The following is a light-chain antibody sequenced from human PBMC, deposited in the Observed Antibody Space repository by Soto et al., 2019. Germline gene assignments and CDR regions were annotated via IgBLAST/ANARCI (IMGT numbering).Light chain of an antibody. CDR1: SSNIGAGYD. Sequence: QSVLTQPPSVSGAPGQRVTISCTGSSSNIGAGYDVHWYQQLPGTDPKLLIYGNSNRPSGVPDRFSGSKSGTSASLASTGLQAEDEADYYCQSYDSSLSGSLVFGGGTKLTVL. J-gene: IGLJ2*01. V-gene: IGLV1-40*01. CDR2: GNS. CDR3: QSYDSSLSGSLV.